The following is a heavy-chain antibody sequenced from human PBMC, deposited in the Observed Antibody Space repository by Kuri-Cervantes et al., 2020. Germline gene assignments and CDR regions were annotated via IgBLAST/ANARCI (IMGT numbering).Heavy chain of an antibody. D-gene: IGHD3-10*01. Sequence: GESLKISCAASGFTFSSYAMSWVRQAPGKGLEWVAFIRYDGSNKYYADSVKGRFTISRDNSKNTLYLQMNSLRAEDTAVYYCAKVKITSGHFDYWGQGTLVTVSS. CDR3: AKVKITSGHFDY. V-gene: IGHV3-30*02. CDR1: GFTFSSYA. CDR2: IRYDGSNK. J-gene: IGHJ4*02.